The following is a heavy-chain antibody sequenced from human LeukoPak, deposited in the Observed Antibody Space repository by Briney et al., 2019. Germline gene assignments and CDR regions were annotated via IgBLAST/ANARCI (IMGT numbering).Heavy chain of an antibody. CDR1: GFTFSSYA. V-gene: IGHV3-23*01. Sequence: GGSLRLSCAASGFTFSSYAMSWVRQAPGKGLEWVSAISGSGGSTYYADSVKGRFTISRDNSKNTLHLQMNSLRAEDTAVYYCAKRLLVRGVVPDAFDIWGQGTMVTVSS. CDR2: ISGSGGST. D-gene: IGHD3-10*01. J-gene: IGHJ3*02. CDR3: AKRLLVRGVVPDAFDI.